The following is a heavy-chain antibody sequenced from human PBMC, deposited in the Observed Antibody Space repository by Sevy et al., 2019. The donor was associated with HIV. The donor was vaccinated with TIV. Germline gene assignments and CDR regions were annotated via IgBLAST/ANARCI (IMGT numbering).Heavy chain of an antibody. CDR2: LSYDGSNN. D-gene: IGHD6-19*01. CDR1: GFTFSNYA. J-gene: IGHJ5*02. CDR3: ARDLGQEQWLVRGNWFDP. V-gene: IGHV3-30*04. Sequence: GGSLRLSCAASGFTFSNYAMHWVRLAPGKGLEWVGCLSYDGSNNDYADSVKGRFTISRDNSKNTLYLQMNSLRAEDTAVYYCARDLGQEQWLVRGNWFDPWGQGTLVTVSS.